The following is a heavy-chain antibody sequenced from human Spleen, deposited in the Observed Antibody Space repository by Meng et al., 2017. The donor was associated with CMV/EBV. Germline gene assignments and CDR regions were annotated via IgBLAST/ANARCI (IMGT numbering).Heavy chain of an antibody. V-gene: IGHV4-30-4*08. CDR1: GGSISSGDYY. CDR3: ARASSGWYTTNFDY. D-gene: IGHD6-19*01. CDR2: IYYSGST. Sequence: VQLKECGPVLGKPSQALSLTCTVSGGSISSGDYYWSWIRQPPGKGLEWIGYIYYSGSTYYNPSLKSRVTISVDTSKNQFSLKLSSVTAADTAVYYCARASSGWYTTNFDYWGQGTLVTVSS. J-gene: IGHJ4*02.